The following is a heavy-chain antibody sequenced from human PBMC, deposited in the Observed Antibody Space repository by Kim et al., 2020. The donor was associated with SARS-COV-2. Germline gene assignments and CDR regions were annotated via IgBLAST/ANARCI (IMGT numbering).Heavy chain of an antibody. CDR2: INAANGNT. D-gene: IGHD4-17*01. J-gene: IGHJ5*02. CDR3: ARGVGGTLTTGWFDP. Sequence: ASVKVSCWASGYTFRMFSLHWVRQAPGQRLEWMGWINAANGNTKYSQKFQGRLTFTSDTSASTAYMELSSLTSEDTAVYYCARGVGGTLTTGWFDPWGQGALVTVSS. V-gene: IGHV1-3*01. CDR1: GYTFRMFS.